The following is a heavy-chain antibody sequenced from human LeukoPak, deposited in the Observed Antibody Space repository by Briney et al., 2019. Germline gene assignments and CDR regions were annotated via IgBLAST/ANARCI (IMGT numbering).Heavy chain of an antibody. CDR3: ATWDHTAMVSPSEVSSSWYYFDY. CDR1: GYTFTDYY. D-gene: IGHD5-18*01. Sequence: ASVKVSCKVSGYTFTDYYMHWVQQAPGKGLEWMGLVDPEDGETIYAEKLQGRVTITAGTSTDTAYMELSSLRSEDTAVYYCATWDHTAMVSPSEVSSSWYYFDYWGQGTLVTVSS. J-gene: IGHJ4*02. V-gene: IGHV1-69-2*01. CDR2: VDPEDGET.